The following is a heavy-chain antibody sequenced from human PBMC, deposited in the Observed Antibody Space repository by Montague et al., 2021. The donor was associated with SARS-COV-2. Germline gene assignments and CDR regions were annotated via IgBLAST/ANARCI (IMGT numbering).Heavy chain of an antibody. V-gene: IGHV4-59*13. J-gene: IGHJ4*02. CDR2: VFYTGRT. CDR3: ARAQNICFIANCVNYFDL. D-gene: IGHD2-15*01. Sequence: SETLSLTCAVSGDSTSNYYWTWIRQSPGKGLQWMGYVFYTGRTKFNPSLKSRISMSLDTSKNHFSPRLSAVTAADTARYYCARAQNICFIANCVNYFDLWGLGALVTVSS. CDR1: GDSTSNYY.